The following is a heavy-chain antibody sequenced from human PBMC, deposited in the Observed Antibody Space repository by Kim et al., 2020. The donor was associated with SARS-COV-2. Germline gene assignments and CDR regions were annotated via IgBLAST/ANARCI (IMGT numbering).Heavy chain of an antibody. CDR1: GYTFTSYA. CDR2: INTNTGNP. J-gene: IGHJ6*03. D-gene: IGHD2-2*01. CDR3: ARDAYCSSTSCRGGYYYYYMDV. Sequence: ASVKVSCKASGYTFTSYAMHWVRQAPGQGLEWMGWINTNTGNPTYAQGFTGRFVFSLDTSVSTAYLQISSLKAEDTAVYYCARDAYCSSTSCRGGYYYYYMDVWGKGTTVTVSS. V-gene: IGHV7-4-1*02.